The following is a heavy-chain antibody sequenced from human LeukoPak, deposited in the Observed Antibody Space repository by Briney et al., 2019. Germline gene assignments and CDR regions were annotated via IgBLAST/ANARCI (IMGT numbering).Heavy chain of an antibody. V-gene: IGHV4-39*07. J-gene: IGHJ5*02. Sequence: PSETLSLTCTVSGGSISSSSYYWGWIRQPPGKGLEWIGSVYYSGSTYYNPSLKSRVTISVDTSKNQFSLKLSSVTAADTAVYYCARFIDEIDNWFDPWGQGTLVTVSS. CDR3: ARFIDEIDNWFDP. CDR2: VYYSGST. D-gene: IGHD3-16*02. CDR1: GGSISSSSYY.